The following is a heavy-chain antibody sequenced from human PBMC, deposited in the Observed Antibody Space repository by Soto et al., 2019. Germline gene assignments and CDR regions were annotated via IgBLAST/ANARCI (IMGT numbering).Heavy chain of an antibody. CDR2: IYYSGST. V-gene: IGHV4-39*01. CDR3: ARQLIYCGGDCSLDWCDP. Sequence: QLRLQESGPGLVKPSEPLSLPCPVSAGSISSSSYYWGWIRQPPGKGLEWIGRIYYSGSTYYNPSLGGRVTMSVHTSKNQFAPKLISVTAADTAVYYCARQLIYCGGDCSLDWCDPWGQGTMVTVST. CDR1: AGSISSSSYY. J-gene: IGHJ5*02. D-gene: IGHD2-21*02.